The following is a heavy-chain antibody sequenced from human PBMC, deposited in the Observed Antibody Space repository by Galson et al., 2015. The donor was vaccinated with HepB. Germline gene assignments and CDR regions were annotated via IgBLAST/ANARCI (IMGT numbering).Heavy chain of an antibody. J-gene: IGHJ4*02. CDR3: ARDLGLAARPGSRDDY. CDR2: IIPIFGTA. V-gene: IGHV1-69*13. CDR1: GGTFSSYA. Sequence: SVKVSCKASGGTFSSYAISWVRQAPGQGLEWMGGIIPIFGTANYAQKFQGRVTITADESTSTAYMELSSLRSEDTAVYYCARDLGLAARPGSRDDYWGQGTLVTVSS. D-gene: IGHD6-6*01.